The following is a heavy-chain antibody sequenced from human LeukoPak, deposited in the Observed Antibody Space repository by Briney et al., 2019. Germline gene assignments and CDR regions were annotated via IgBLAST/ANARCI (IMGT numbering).Heavy chain of an antibody. V-gene: IGHV3-21*01. CDR2: ISSSSSHI. D-gene: IGHD2-21*02. CDR3: ARSDYCGGDCYSSLSNY. CDR1: GFTFRSYI. J-gene: IGHJ4*02. Sequence: PGRSLRLSCAASGFTFRSYIMNWVRQAPGKGLEWVSSISSSSSHIYYADSVKGRFTISRDNAKNSLYLQMNSLRAEDTAVYFCARSDYCGGDCYSSLSNYWGQGTLVTVSS.